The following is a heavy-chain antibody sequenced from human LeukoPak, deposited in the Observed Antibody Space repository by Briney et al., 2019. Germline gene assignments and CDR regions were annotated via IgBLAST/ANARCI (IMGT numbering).Heavy chain of an antibody. Sequence: GGSLRLSCAASGFAFSSCAMSWVRQTPGKGPEWLSAISGSGGSTYYADSVKGRFTISRDNSKNTLYLQMNSLRAEDTAVYSCAKHSSGWAYFDYWGQGTLVTVSS. V-gene: IGHV3-23*01. CDR2: ISGSGGST. CDR3: AKHSSGWAYFDY. J-gene: IGHJ4*02. CDR1: GFAFSSCA. D-gene: IGHD6-19*01.